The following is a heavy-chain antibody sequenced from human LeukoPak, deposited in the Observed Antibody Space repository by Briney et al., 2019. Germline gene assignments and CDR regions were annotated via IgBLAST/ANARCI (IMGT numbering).Heavy chain of an antibody. Sequence: GGSLRLSCAASGFTFSDYYMSWIRQAPGKGLEWILYISNSGSVSYYADSVKGRFTISRDNAKNSLYLEMNSLSADDTALYYRARDGSPEASINYFDTWGQGTPVTVSS. V-gene: IGHV3-11*04. CDR3: ARDGSPEASINYFDT. CDR1: GFTFSDYY. CDR2: ISNSGSVS. J-gene: IGHJ5*02. D-gene: IGHD5-24*01.